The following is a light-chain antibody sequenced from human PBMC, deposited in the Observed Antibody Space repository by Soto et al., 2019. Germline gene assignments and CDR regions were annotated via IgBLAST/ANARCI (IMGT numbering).Light chain of an antibody. CDR1: QSVSSN. CDR3: QQYNNLRNT. V-gene: IGKV3-15*01. J-gene: IGKJ1*01. CDR2: GAS. Sequence: EIVMTQSPATLSVSPGERATLSCRASQSVSSNLAWYQQKPGQAPRLLIFGASTRATGIPARFSGSGSGTEFTLTISSLQSEDFAVYYCQQYNNLRNTFGQGTKVEIK.